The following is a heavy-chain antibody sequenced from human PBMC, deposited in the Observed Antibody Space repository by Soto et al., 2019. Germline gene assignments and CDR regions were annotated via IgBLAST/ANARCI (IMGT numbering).Heavy chain of an antibody. J-gene: IGHJ4*02. Sequence: EVQLLESGGGLVQPGGSLRLSCAASGFTFSSYAMSWVRQAPGKELEWVSSISSSGGSTDYADSVKGRFTISRDNSQNTLNLQMNSLRAEDTAIYFCAKNQHAMAHDYWGPGTLVTVSS. CDR3: AKNQHAMAHDY. D-gene: IGHD2-8*01. V-gene: IGHV3-23*01. CDR2: ISSSGGST. CDR1: GFTFSSYA.